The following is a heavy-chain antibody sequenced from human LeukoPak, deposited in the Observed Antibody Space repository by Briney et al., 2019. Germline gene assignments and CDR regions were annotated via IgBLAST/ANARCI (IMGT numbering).Heavy chain of an antibody. CDR2: ISGSGGST. CDR3: AKLSATVTYKYYFDY. J-gene: IGHJ4*02. Sequence: GGSLRLSCAASGFTFSSYAMSWVRQAPGKGLEWVSAISGSGGSTYYADSVKGRFTISRDNSKNTLYLQMNSLRAEDTAVYYCAKLSATVTYKYYFDYWGQGTLVTSPQ. CDR1: GFTFSSYA. D-gene: IGHD4-17*01. V-gene: IGHV3-23*01.